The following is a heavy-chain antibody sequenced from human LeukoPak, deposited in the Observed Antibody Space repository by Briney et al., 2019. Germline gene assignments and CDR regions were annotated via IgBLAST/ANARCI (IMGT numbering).Heavy chain of an antibody. D-gene: IGHD1-7*01. CDR2: IGNDGTST. CDR3: ARVEATGTMDAFDI. Sequence: GGSLRLSCAASGFTFSSYWMHWVRQGPGKGLVWVSRIGNDGTSTSYADSVKGRFTISRDKAENTLYLQMNSLRAEDTAVYYCARVEATGTMDAFDIWGQGTMVTVSS. J-gene: IGHJ3*02. CDR1: GFTFSSYW. V-gene: IGHV3-74*01.